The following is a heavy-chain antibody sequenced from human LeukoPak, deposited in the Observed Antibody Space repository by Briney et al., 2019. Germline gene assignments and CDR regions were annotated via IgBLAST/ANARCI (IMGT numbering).Heavy chain of an antibody. V-gene: IGHV4-34*01. Sequence: PSETLSLTCAVSGGSFSGYYWSWIRQPPGKGLEWIGEINHSGSTNYNPSLKSRVTISVDTSKNQFSLKQSSVTAADTAVYYCARGRRPVLQLLRPNWFDPWGQGTLVTVSS. J-gene: IGHJ5*02. D-gene: IGHD2-2*01. CDR2: INHSGST. CDR3: ARGRRPVLQLLRPNWFDP. CDR1: GGSFSGYY.